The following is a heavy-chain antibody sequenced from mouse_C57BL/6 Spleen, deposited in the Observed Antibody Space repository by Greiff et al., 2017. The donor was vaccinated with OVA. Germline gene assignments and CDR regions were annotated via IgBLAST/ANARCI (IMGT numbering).Heavy chain of an antibody. V-gene: IGHV2-6*03. CDR2: IWSDGST. Sequence: VKLQESGPGLVAPSQSLSITCTVSGFSLTSYGVHWVRQPPGKGLEWLVVIWSDGSTTYNSALKSRLSISKDNSKSQVFLKMNSLQTDDTAMYYCARDADDYGGYYYAMDYWGQGTSVTVSS. D-gene: IGHD2-4*01. CDR3: ARDADDYGGYYYAMDY. J-gene: IGHJ4*01. CDR1: GFSLTSYG.